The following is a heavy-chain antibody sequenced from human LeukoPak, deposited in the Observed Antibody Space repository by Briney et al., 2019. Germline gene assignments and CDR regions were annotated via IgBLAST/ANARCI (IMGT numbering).Heavy chain of an antibody. CDR2: IYYSGST. Sequence: PSQTLSLTCTVSGGSISSGDYYWSWIRQPPGKGLEWIGYIYYSGSTYYNPSLKSRVTISVDTSKNQFSLKLSSVTAADTAVYYCAIEGLYCSSTSCYEEMGNMDVWGKGTTVTVSS. J-gene: IGHJ6*03. CDR1: GGSISSGDYY. V-gene: IGHV4-30-4*01. CDR3: AIEGLYCSSTSCYEEMGNMDV. D-gene: IGHD2-2*01.